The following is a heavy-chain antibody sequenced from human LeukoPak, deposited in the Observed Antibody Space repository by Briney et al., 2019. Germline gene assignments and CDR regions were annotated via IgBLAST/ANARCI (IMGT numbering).Heavy chain of an antibody. J-gene: IGHJ4*02. Sequence: SETLSLTCTVSGGSISNYYWSWIRQPPGKGLEWIGYIYYSGSTNYKPSLKSRATISADTSKNQFSLKLTSVTAAGTAVYYCAGSHLLNSNNDYYTPFDYWGQGTLVTVSS. CDR3: AGSHLLNSNNDYYTPFDY. V-gene: IGHV4-59*01. CDR2: IYYSGST. CDR1: GGSISNYY. D-gene: IGHD3-16*01.